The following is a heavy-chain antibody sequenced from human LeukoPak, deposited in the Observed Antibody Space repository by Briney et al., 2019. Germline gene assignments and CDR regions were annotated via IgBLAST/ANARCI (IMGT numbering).Heavy chain of an antibody. D-gene: IGHD3-10*01. Sequence: GGSLRFSCAASGCTFSDYTMNWVRQAPGKGLEWVSSIRSSGLYTYYADSLKGRFTISRDNAKNSLYLQMNSLTAEDTAVYYCARASSIDYWGQGTLVTVSS. J-gene: IGHJ4*02. CDR1: GCTFSDYT. CDR2: IRSSGLYT. V-gene: IGHV3-21*01. CDR3: ARASSIDY.